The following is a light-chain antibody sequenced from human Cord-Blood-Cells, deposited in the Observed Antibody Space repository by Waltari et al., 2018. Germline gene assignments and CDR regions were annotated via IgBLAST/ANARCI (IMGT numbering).Light chain of an antibody. CDR2: AAS. CDR1: QSISSY. Sequence: DIQMTQSPSSLSASVGHRVTITCRASQSISSYLNWYQQKPGKAPKLLIYAASSLQSVVPSRFSGSGSGTDFTLTISSLQPEDFATYYCQQSYSTPFTFGPGTKVDIK. J-gene: IGKJ3*01. V-gene: IGKV1-39*01. CDR3: QQSYSTPFT.